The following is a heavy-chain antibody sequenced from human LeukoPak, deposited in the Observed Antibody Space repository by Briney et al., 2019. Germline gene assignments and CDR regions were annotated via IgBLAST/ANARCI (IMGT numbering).Heavy chain of an antibody. Sequence: GGSLRLSCAASGFIFSSYATTWVRQAPGKGPEWVSAITGSGGGTYYADSVKGRFTISRDNSKNTLYLQMNSLRAEDTAVYYCAKERAFGTWLGDYWGQGAPVTVSS. D-gene: IGHD2/OR15-2a*01. CDR1: GFIFSSYA. CDR2: ITGSGGGT. CDR3: AKERAFGTWLGDY. V-gene: IGHV3-23*01. J-gene: IGHJ4*02.